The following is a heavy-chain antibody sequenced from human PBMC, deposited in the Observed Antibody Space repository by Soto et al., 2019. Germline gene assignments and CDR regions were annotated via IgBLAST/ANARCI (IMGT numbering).Heavy chain of an antibody. CDR2: ISAYNGNT. V-gene: IGHV1-18*04. CDR1: GYTFASYG. CDR3: ARDYCSSTSCFFDY. Sequence: SVKVSCKASGYTFASYGISWVREAPGQGLEWMGWISAYNGNTNYAQKLQGRVTMTTDTSTSTAYMELRSLRSDDTAVYYCARDYCSSTSCFFDYWGQGTLVTVSS. D-gene: IGHD2-2*01. J-gene: IGHJ4*02.